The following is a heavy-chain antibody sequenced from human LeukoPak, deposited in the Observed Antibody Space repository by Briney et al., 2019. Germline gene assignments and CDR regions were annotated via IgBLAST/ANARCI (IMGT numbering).Heavy chain of an antibody. J-gene: IGHJ4*02. Sequence: ASVKVSCKASGYTFTSYGITWVRQAPGQGLEWVGWISGYNGDTNYAQKLQGRVIMTTDTSTGTAYMELRSLRSDDTAVYWCARDLGRYDSGTYYKAPPAYWGQGTLVTVSS. D-gene: IGHD3-10*01. CDR1: GYTFTSYG. V-gene: IGHV1-18*01. CDR3: ARDLGRYDSGTYYKAPPAY. CDR2: ISGYNGDT.